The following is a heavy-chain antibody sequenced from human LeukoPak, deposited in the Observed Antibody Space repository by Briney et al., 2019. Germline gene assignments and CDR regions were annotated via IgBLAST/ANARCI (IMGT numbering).Heavy chain of an antibody. CDR1: GYTFTSYG. D-gene: IGHD3-22*01. J-gene: IGHJ4*02. Sequence: GASVNVFCKAAGYTFTSYGISWVRQAPGQGLEWMGWINPNSGGTNYPQRFKGRVTVTRDTSIRTVYMELSRLRSDDTPVYYCARLYSSGHLDSWGQGTLVTVSS. V-gene: IGHV1-2*02. CDR2: INPNSGGT. CDR3: ARLYSSGHLDS.